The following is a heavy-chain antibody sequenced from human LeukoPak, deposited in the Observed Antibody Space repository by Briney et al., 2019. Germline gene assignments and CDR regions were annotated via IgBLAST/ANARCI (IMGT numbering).Heavy chain of an antibody. CDR2: INPNSGGT. Sequence: GASVKVSCKASGYTFTGYYMHWVRQAPGQGLEWVGWINPNSGGTNYAQKFQGRVTMTRDTSISTAYMELSRLRSDDTAVYYCARVIGSSGSPHIDYWGQGTLVTVSS. V-gene: IGHV1-2*02. D-gene: IGHD6-19*01. CDR1: GYTFTGYY. CDR3: ARVIGSSGSPHIDY. J-gene: IGHJ4*02.